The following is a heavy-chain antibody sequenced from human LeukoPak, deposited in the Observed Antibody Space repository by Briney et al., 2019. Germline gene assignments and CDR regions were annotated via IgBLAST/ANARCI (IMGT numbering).Heavy chain of an antibody. CDR2: IYHSGST. D-gene: IGHD3-10*01. Sequence: SETLSLTCAVSGGSISSSNWWSWVRQPPGKGLEWIGEIYHSGSTNYNPSLKSRVTISVDTSKNQFSLKLSSVTAADTAVYYCARANVLLLGAFDIWGQGTRVTVSS. V-gene: IGHV4-4*02. J-gene: IGHJ3*02. CDR3: ARANVLLLGAFDI. CDR1: GGSISSSNW.